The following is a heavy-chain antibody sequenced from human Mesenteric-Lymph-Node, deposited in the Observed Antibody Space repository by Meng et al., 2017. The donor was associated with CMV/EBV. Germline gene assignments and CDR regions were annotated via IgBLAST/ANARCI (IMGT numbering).Heavy chain of an antibody. D-gene: IGHD1-26*01. CDR3: ARESAGAPFDS. J-gene: IGHJ5*01. CDR1: GDMVSNNIAA. V-gene: IGHV6-1*01. Sequence: GDMVSNNIAAWNWIRQYPSRGLEWLGRTYYRSKWYNEYTGSLKSRITINPDTSKNQFSLQLNFVTPEDTAVYYCARESAGAPFDSWGQGTLVTVSS. CDR2: TYYRSKWYN.